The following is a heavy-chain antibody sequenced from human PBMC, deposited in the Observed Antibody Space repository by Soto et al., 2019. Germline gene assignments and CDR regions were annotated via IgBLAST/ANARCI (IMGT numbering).Heavy chain of an antibody. J-gene: IGHJ5*02. D-gene: IGHD2-15*01. CDR1: GYTFTSYD. V-gene: IGHV1-8*01. CDR2: MNPNSGNT. Sequence: ASVKVSCKASGYTFTSYDINWVRQATGQGLEWMGWMNPNSGNTGYAQKFQGRVTMTRNTSISTAYMELSSLRSEDTAVYYCAKVVAATSDWFDPWGQGTLVTVS. CDR3: AKVVAATSDWFDP.